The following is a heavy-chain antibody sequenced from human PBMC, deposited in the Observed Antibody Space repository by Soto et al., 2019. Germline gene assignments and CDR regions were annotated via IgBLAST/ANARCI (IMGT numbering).Heavy chain of an antibody. CDR1: GFTFSDYY. CDR2: INTLSSAI. D-gene: IGHD6-19*01. J-gene: IGHJ4*02. V-gene: IGHV3-11*01. CDR3: ARRLQWQLRPLDS. Sequence: GGTLRLSCAGSGFTFSDYYMTWIRQAPGKGLEWVSYINTLSSAIYYADSVKGRFTISRDNAKNSLYLQMNSLRAEDTAVYYCARRLQWQLRPLDSWGRGTLVTVSS.